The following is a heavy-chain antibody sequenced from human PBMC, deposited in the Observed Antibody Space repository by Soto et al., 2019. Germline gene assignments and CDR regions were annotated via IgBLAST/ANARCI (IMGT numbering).Heavy chain of an antibody. V-gene: IGHV3-23*01. D-gene: IGHD3-22*01. CDR1: GFTFSSYA. CDR3: AKDRDTMIVVVPYYFDY. Sequence: PGGSLRLSCAASGFTFSSYAMSWVRQAPGKGLEWVSAISGSGGSTYYADSVKGRFTISRDNSKNTLYLQMNSLRAEDTAVYYSAKDRDTMIVVVPYYFDYWGQGTLVTVSS. CDR2: ISGSGGST. J-gene: IGHJ4*02.